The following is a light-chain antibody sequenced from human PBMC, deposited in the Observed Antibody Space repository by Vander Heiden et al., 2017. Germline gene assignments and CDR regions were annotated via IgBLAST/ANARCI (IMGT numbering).Light chain of an antibody. CDR3: QQSYSTMWT. V-gene: IGKV1-39*01. CDR1: QTINTY. CDR2: SAF. J-gene: IGKJ1*01. Sequence: DIHMTQSPSSLSSSIGERVTITCRASQTINTYLNWYQQKPGEAPKLLIYSAFNLQDGVPSRFSGSRSGTNFTLTISSLQPEDFASYFCQQSYSTMWTFAQGTKVEVK.